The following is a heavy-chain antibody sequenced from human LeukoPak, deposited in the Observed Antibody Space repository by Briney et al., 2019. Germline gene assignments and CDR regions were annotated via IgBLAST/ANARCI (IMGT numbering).Heavy chain of an antibody. CDR3: AKYSSSSARDPYYYYYGMDV. CDR1: GFTFSSYW. V-gene: IGHV3-7*03. D-gene: IGHD6-6*01. Sequence: GGSLRLSCAASGFTFSSYWMSWVRQAPGKGLEWVANIKQDGSEKYYVDSVKGRFTISRDNAKNSLYLQMNSLRAEDTAVYYCAKYSSSSARDPYYYYYGMDVWGQGTTVTVSS. CDR2: IKQDGSEK. J-gene: IGHJ6*02.